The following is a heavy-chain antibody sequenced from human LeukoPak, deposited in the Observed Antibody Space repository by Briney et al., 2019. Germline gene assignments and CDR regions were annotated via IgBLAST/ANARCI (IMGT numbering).Heavy chain of an antibody. CDR2: ISGSGDST. J-gene: IGHJ4*02. Sequence: SGGSLRLSCAASGFAFSSYAMSCVRQAPGKRLEWVSAISGSGDSTYYADSVKGRFTISRDNSKNTLYLQMNSLRAEDTAVYYCAKQRKWELDYWGQGTLVTVSS. V-gene: IGHV3-23*01. CDR3: AKQRKWELDY. CDR1: GFAFSSYA. D-gene: IGHD1-26*01.